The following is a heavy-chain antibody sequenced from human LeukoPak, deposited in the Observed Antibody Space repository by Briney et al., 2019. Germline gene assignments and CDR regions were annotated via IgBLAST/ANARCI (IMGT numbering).Heavy chain of an antibody. V-gene: IGHV1-8*01. Sequence: ASVKVSCKASGYTFTSYDINWVRQATGQGLEWMGWMNPNSGNTGYAQKFQGRVTITRNTSISTAYMELSSLRSEDTAVYYCARGLGDFWSGYYRLGGNDYYYYYMDVWGKGTTVTVSS. CDR1: GYTFTSYD. D-gene: IGHD3-3*01. CDR3: ARGLGDFWSGYYRLGGNDYYYYYMDV. CDR2: MNPNSGNT. J-gene: IGHJ6*03.